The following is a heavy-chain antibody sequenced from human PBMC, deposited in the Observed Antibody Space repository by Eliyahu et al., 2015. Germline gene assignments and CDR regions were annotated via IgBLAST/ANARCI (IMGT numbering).Heavy chain of an antibody. CDR3: ARDKVGLAQGMDV. Sequence: QVQLVESGGGVVQPGRSLRLSCAASGFXFSNXGMHWVRQAPGKGLEWVTVIWYDGSNKYYADSVKGRFTISRDNSKNTLYLQMNSLRAEDTAVYYCARDKVGLAQGMDVWGQGTTVTVSS. CDR2: IWYDGSNK. V-gene: IGHV3-33*01. CDR1: GFXFSNXG. D-gene: IGHD3-3*02. J-gene: IGHJ6*02.